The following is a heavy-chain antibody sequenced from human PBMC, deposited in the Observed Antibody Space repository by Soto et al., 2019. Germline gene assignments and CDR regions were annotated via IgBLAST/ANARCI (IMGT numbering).Heavy chain of an antibody. Sequence: QVQLQQWGAGLLKPSETLSLTCAVYGGSFSGYYWSWIRQPPGKGLEWIGEINHSGSTNYNPSLKSRVTISVDTSKNQFSLKLSSVTAADTAVYDCARGRQYDYIWGSYRAFDYWGQGTLVTVSS. CDR1: GGSFSGYY. CDR3: ARGRQYDYIWGSYRAFDY. CDR2: INHSGST. D-gene: IGHD3-16*02. J-gene: IGHJ4*02. V-gene: IGHV4-34*01.